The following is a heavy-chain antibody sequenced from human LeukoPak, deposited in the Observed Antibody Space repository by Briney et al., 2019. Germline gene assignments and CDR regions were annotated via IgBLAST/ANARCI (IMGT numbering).Heavy chain of an antibody. D-gene: IGHD3-22*01. CDR1: GGSISSGDYS. V-gene: IGHV4-39*01. CDR2: IYYSGST. Sequence: SETLSLTCAVSGGSISSGDYSWSWIRQPPGKGLEWIGSIYYSGSTYYNPSLKSRVTISVDTSKNQFSLKLSSVTAADTAVYYCASNLEHLYYYDSSGYEDYWGQGTLVTVSS. CDR3: ASNLEHLYYYDSSGYEDY. J-gene: IGHJ4*02.